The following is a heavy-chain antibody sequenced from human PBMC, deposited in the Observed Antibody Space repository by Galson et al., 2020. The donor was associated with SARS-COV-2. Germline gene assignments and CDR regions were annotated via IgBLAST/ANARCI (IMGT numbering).Heavy chain of an antibody. D-gene: IGHD2-2*02. CDR2: ISGRDDSS. J-gene: IGHJ3*02. Sequence: GGSLRLSCAASGFTFSTYAMSWVRQTPGKGLEWVSTISGRDDSSYYADSVKGRFTISRDNSKNTLHLQMNSLRAEDTAVYYCAKDRVFVVVPAAIASDAFDTWGQGTTVTVSS. CDR1: GFTFSTYA. V-gene: IGHV3-23*01. CDR3: AKDRVFVVVPAAIASDAFDT.